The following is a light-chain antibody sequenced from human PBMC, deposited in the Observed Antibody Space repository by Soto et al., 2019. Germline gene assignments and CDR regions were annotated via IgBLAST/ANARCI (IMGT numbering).Light chain of an antibody. V-gene: IGKV1-39*01. Sequence: DIQMTQSPSSLSASVGDRVTITCRSGRSITNYLNWYQQKPGRAPKFLLYAASTLQRGVPSRFSGSGSGTDFSLTISNLKPEDFATYFCQQSYTSPYTFRQGTELEIK. CDR2: AAS. CDR3: QQSYTSPYT. CDR1: RSITNY. J-gene: IGKJ2*01.